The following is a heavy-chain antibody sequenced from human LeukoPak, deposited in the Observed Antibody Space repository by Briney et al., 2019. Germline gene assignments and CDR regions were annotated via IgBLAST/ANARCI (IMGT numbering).Heavy chain of an antibody. V-gene: IGHV1-69*06. CDR2: IIPIFGTA. D-gene: IGHD5-18*01. Sequence: SVKVSCKASGGTFSSYAISWVRQAPGQGLEWMGGIIPIFGTANYAQKFQGRVTITADKSTSTAYMELRSLRSEDTAVYYCARGDTAMDYFDYWGQGTLVTVSS. CDR1: GGTFSSYA. J-gene: IGHJ4*02. CDR3: ARGDTAMDYFDY.